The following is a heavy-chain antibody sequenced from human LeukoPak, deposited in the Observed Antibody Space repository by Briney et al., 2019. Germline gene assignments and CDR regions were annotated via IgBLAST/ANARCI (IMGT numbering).Heavy chain of an antibody. D-gene: IGHD5-12*01. Sequence: PGGSLRLSCAASGFTLNSQGMSWVRQAPGKGLEWVSVLTNAGTTYYADSVKGRFTISRDNSRNTLYLQMNSLRAEDTAIYYCAKGPVPTINIAGVFGYWGQGTLVTVSS. J-gene: IGHJ4*02. CDR3: AKGPVPTINIAGVFGY. CDR1: GFTLNSQG. CDR2: LTNAGTT. V-gene: IGHV3-23*01.